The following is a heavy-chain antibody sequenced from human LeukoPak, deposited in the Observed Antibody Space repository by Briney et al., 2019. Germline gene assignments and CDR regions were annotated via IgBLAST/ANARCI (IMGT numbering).Heavy chain of an antibody. V-gene: IGHV4-59*01. Sequence: PSETLSLTCTVSGGSISSYYWSWVRQPPGKGLEWIGYIYYSGSTNYNPSLKSRVTISVDTSKNQFSLKLSSVTAADTAVYYCARDQEAFDIWGQGTMVTVSS. CDR1: GGSISSYY. CDR2: IYYSGST. J-gene: IGHJ3*02. CDR3: ARDQEAFDI.